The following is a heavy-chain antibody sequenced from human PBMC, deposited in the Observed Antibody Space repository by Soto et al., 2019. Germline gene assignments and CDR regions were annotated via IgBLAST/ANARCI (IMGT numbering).Heavy chain of an antibody. CDR2: ITGSGSST. CDR1: GFTFSTYA. J-gene: IGHJ4*02. V-gene: IGHV3-23*01. D-gene: IGHD4-17*01. CDR3: AKDLYGDYGGVDD. Sequence: EVQLLDSGGGLVQPGGSLRLSCAASGFTFSTYAMSWVRQAPGKGLEWVSTITGSGSSTYYADSVKGRFTISRDTSKNTLSLQMNSLRAEDTAVYYCAKDLYGDYGGVDDWGQGTLVTVSS.